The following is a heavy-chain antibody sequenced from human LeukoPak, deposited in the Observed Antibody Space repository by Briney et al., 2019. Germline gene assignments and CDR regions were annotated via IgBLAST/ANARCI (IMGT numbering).Heavy chain of an antibody. J-gene: IGHJ4*02. Sequence: ASVKVSCKASGYTFTSYAISWVRQAPGQGLEWMGWISAYNGNTNYAQKLQGRVTMTTDTSTSTAYMELRSLRSDDTAVYYCARDFAIAAAGSSDYFDYWGQGTLVTVSS. CDR1: GYTFTSYA. V-gene: IGHV1-18*01. CDR2: ISAYNGNT. D-gene: IGHD6-13*01. CDR3: ARDFAIAAAGSSDYFDY.